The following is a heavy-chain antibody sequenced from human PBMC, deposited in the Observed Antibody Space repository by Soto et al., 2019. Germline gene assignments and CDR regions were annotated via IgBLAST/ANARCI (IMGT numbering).Heavy chain of an antibody. D-gene: IGHD6-19*01. CDR1: GFTFDDYA. CDR3: AKPQPVSGWYDPFDY. Sequence: EVQLVESGGGLVQPGRSLRLSCAASGFTFDDYAMHWVRQAPGNGLEWVSGISWNSGSIGYADSVKGRFTISRDNAKNSLYLQMNSLRAEDTALYYCAKPQPVSGWYDPFDYWGQGTLVTVSS. V-gene: IGHV3-9*01. CDR2: ISWNSGSI. J-gene: IGHJ4*02.